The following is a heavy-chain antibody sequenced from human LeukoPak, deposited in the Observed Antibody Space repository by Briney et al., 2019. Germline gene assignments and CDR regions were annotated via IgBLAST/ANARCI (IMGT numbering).Heavy chain of an antibody. V-gene: IGHV4-38-2*02. CDR1: GYSVSSGYY. CDR3: ARSKAHLSTSWYGTWFDP. D-gene: IGHD2-2*01. CDR2: MYHSGDT. Sequence: SETLSLTCTVSGYSVSSGYYWGWIQQPPGKGLEWIGCMYHSGDTYYNPSLKSRVTISVDTSKNQLSLKLSSVTAADTAVYYCARSKAHLSTSWYGTWFDPWGQGTLVTVSS. J-gene: IGHJ5*02.